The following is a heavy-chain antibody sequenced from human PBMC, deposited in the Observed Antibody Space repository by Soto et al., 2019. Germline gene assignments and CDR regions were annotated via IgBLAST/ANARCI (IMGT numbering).Heavy chain of an antibody. CDR1: GGSISGSSYY. J-gene: IGHJ4*02. Sequence: SETLSLTCTVSGGSISGSSYYWGWIRQPPGKGLEWIGSIHYSGSTYYNPSLESRLTISVDTSKNQFSLNLRSVTAADTAVYYCTKRGGVSYSYYSAYWGQGIQVPVSS. CDR2: IHYSGST. D-gene: IGHD2-21*01. V-gene: IGHV4-39*01. CDR3: TKRGGVSYSYYSAY.